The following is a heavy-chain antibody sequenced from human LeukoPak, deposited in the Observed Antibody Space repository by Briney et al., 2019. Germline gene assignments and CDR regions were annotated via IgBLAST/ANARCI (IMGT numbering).Heavy chain of an antibody. J-gene: IGHJ4*02. CDR3: LVTTRSRGFDY. CDR2: IRQDGSVQ. CDR1: GFTFSSSW. V-gene: IGHV3-7*01. Sequence: GGPPRLSCGASGFTFSSSWMSWGPQAPGKGLEWVANIRQDGSVQNYVDSVKGRFTISRDNPKNSRYQQMSSLKAEDTAVYYCLVTTRSRGFDYWGQGTLVTASA. D-gene: IGHD1/OR15-1a*01.